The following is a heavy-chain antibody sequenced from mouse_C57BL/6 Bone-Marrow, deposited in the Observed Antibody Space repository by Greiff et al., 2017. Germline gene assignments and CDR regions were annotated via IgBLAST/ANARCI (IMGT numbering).Heavy chain of an antibody. CDR3: ARLDPYYSRPMDY. Sequence: QVQLKQPGAELVKPGASVKVSCKASGYTFTSYWMHWVKQRPGQGLEWIGRIHPSDSDTNYNQKFKGKATLTVDKSSSTAYMQLSSLTSEDSAVYFCARLDPYYSRPMDYWGQGTSVTVSS. CDR2: IHPSDSDT. D-gene: IGHD2-5*01. CDR1: GYTFTSYW. V-gene: IGHV1-74*01. J-gene: IGHJ4*01.